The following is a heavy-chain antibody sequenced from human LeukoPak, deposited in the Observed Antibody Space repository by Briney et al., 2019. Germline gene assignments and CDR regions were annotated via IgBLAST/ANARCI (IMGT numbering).Heavy chain of an antibody. Sequence: PGGSLRLSCAASGFTVSSNYMSWVRQAPGKGLEWFSVIYSGGSTYYADSVKGRFTISRDNSKNTVYLQMNNLRAEDTAVYYCAKTFYYPQTHFDHWGQGTLVTVSS. D-gene: IGHD3-22*01. CDR3: AKTFYYPQTHFDH. V-gene: IGHV3-53*01. CDR1: GFTVSSNY. CDR2: IYSGGST. J-gene: IGHJ4*02.